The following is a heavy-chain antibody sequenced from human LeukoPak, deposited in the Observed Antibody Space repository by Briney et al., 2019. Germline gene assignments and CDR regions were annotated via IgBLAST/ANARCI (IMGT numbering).Heavy chain of an antibody. J-gene: IGHJ4*02. CDR3: ARVRRGYSYGQMGFDY. Sequence: KPSETLSLTCAVYGGSLSGYYWSWIRQPPGKGLEWIGEINHSGSTNYNPSLKSRVTISVDTSKNQFSLKLSSVTAADTAVYYCARVRRGYSYGQMGFDYWGQGTLVTVSS. CDR1: GGSLSGYY. CDR2: INHSGST. V-gene: IGHV4-34*01. D-gene: IGHD5-18*01.